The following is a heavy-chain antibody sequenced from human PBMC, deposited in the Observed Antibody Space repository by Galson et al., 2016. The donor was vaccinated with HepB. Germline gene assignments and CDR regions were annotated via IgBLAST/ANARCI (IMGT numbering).Heavy chain of an antibody. V-gene: IGHV3-23*01. CDR3: TSQRVSGRLTSD. CDR1: GFTFSSSA. J-gene: IGHJ4*02. CDR2: ISDSGAST. D-gene: IGHD6-13*01. Sequence: SLRLSCAASGFTFSSSAMSWVRQAPGKGLEWVSSISDSGASTYYADSVRGRFTISRDNSKNTQYLQMKSLRVEDTAVYYCTSQRVSGRLTSDWGQGTLVTVSS.